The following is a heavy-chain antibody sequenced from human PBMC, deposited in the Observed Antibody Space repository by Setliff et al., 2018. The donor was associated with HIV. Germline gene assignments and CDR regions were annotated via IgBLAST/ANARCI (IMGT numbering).Heavy chain of an antibody. CDR2: IYTSGST. D-gene: IGHD3-22*01. V-gene: IGHV4-61*02. J-gene: IGHJ4*02. CDR1: GGSISSGSYY. CDR3: ARSARVGYYDSSGYS. Sequence: PSETLSLTCTVSGGSISSGSYYWSWIRQPAGKGLEWIGRIYTSGSTNYNPSLKSRVTISVDTSKNQISLKLSSVTAADTAVYYCARSARVGYYDSSGYSWGQGTLVTVSS.